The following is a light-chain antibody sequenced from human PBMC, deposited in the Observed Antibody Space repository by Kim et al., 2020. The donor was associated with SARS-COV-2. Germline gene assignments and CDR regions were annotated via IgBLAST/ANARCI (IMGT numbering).Light chain of an antibody. V-gene: IGLV3-21*04. CDR3: QVWDSSTDQYV. CDR1: NIGSKN. Sequence: APGKTASITGEGNNIGSKNVYWYQQKPGQAPVLVIYYDSDRPSGIPERFSGSNSGNTATLTISRVQAGDEADYFCQVWDSSTDQYVFGPGTKVTVL. CDR2: YDS. J-gene: IGLJ1*01.